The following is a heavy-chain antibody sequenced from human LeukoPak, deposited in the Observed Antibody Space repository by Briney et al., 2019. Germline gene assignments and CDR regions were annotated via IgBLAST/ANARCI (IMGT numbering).Heavy chain of an antibody. CDR1: GVTISSYD. Sequence: SESLSLTCTASGVTISSYDLSWIRQPAGKGLEWVACIYTSGSTNYNPALKSRVIMLADTSSNQFSLKLSSVTAADTAVYYCARYRTYYDILTGYYEEGAFDIWGQGTMVTVSS. CDR3: ARYRTYYDILTGYYEEGAFDI. D-gene: IGHD3-9*01. J-gene: IGHJ3*02. V-gene: IGHV4-4*07. CDR2: IYTSGST.